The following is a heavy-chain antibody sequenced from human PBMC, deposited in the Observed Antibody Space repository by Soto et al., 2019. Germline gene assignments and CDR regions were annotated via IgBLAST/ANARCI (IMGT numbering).Heavy chain of an antibody. Sequence: PSETLSLTCTVSGGSISSYYWSWIRQPAGKGLEWIGRIYTSGSTNYNPSLKSRVTMSVDTSKNQFSLKLSSVTAADTAVYYCARERREQWLIYNWLDPWGQGNLVTVSS. CDR1: GGSISSYY. D-gene: IGHD6-19*01. J-gene: IGHJ5*02. V-gene: IGHV4-4*07. CDR2: IYTSGST. CDR3: ARERREQWLIYNWLDP.